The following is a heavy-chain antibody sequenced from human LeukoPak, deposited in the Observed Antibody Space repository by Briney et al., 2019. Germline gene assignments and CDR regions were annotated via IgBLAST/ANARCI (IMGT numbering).Heavy chain of an antibody. CDR2: IYYSGST. V-gene: IGHV4-59*12. Sequence: PSETLSLTCTVSGSSLSSYYWSWIRQPPGKGLEWIGYIYYSGSTNYNPSLKSRVTISVDTSKNQFSLKLSSVTAADTAVYYCARVSGGSLYYFDYWGQGTLVTVSS. CDR1: GSSLSSYY. J-gene: IGHJ4*02. D-gene: IGHD2-15*01. CDR3: ARVSGGSLYYFDY.